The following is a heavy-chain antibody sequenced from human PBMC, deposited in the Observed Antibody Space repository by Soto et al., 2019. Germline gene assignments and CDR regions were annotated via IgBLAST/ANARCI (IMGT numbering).Heavy chain of an antibody. CDR2: ISSSSSTI. CDR1: GFTFSSYS. CDR3: ATIGGPPFDY. J-gene: IGHJ4*02. D-gene: IGHD2-15*01. Sequence: EVQLVESGGGLVQPGGSLRLSCAASGFTFSSYSMNWVRQAPGKGLEWVSYISSSSSTIYYADSVKGRFTISRDNAKNSRYLQMNSLRAEDTAVYYCATIGGPPFDYWGQGTLVTVSS. V-gene: IGHV3-48*01.